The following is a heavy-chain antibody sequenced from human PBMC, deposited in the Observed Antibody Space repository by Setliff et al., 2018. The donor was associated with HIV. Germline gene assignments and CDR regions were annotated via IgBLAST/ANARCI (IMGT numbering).Heavy chain of an antibody. CDR1: GGSISRYY. J-gene: IGHJ2*01. V-gene: IGHV4-4*09. D-gene: IGHD4-17*01. CDR2: MHSSGST. Sequence: SETLSLTFTVSGGSISRYYWSWIRQSPGKGLEFIGYMHSSGSTNYNPSLETRVTLSVDTSKSQFSLKLTSVTASDTAMYYCARPIPYGLDWYFDLWGRGTLVTVSS. CDR3: ARPIPYGLDWYFDL.